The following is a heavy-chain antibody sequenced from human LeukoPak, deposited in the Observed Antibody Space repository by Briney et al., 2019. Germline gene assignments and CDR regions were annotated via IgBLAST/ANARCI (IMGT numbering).Heavy chain of an antibody. CDR1: GYTFTSNG. D-gene: IGHD6-13*01. J-gene: IGHJ5*02. V-gene: IGHV1-18*01. Sequence: ASVKVSCKASGYTFTSNGISWVRQAPGQGLEWMGWISTYNGNTNYAQNLQGRVTMTTDTSTSTAYMELRSLRSDDTAVYYCARLAAVAAAGNWFDPWGQGTLVTVSS. CDR2: ISTYNGNT. CDR3: ARLAAVAAAGNWFDP.